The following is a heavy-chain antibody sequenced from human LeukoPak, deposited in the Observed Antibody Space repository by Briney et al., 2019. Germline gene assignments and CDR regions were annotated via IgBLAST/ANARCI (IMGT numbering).Heavy chain of an antibody. V-gene: IGHV1-8*01. CDR2: MNPNSGNT. Sequence: ASVKVSCKASGYTFTNYDINWLRQATGQGLEWMGWMNPNSGNTGYAQKFQGRVTMTRNTSISTAYMELSSLRSDDTAVYYCARGLVVVTVTSWAFDIWGHGTMVTVSS. CDR1: GYTFTNYD. D-gene: IGHD2-15*01. J-gene: IGHJ3*02. CDR3: ARGLVVVTVTSWAFDI.